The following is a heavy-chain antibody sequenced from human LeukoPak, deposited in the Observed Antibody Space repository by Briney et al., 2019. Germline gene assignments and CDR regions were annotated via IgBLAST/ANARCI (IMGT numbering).Heavy chain of an antibody. CDR1: GYSISSGYY. CDR3: ARSRSHYYYDSSGHGEFDY. Sequence: SETLSLTCAVSGYSISSGYYWGWIRQPPGKGLEWIGSIYHSGSTYYNPSLKSRVTISVDTSKNQFSLKLSSVTAADTAVYYCARSRSHYYYDSSGHGEFDYWGQGTLVTVSS. V-gene: IGHV4-38-2*01. D-gene: IGHD3-22*01. J-gene: IGHJ4*02. CDR2: IYHSGST.